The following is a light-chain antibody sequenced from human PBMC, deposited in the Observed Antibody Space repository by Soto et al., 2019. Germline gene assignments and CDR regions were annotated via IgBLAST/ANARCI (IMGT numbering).Light chain of an antibody. CDR2: STS. V-gene: IGKV1-39*01. CDR1: ERINNY. Sequence: DIQMTQSPSSLSASVGDRVTITCRASERINNYLNWYQQKPGRAPKLLIYSTSSLQSGIPSRFSGSGSGTEFTLTISSLQPEDVAAYYCQQADSLPITFGQGTRLEN. J-gene: IGKJ5*01. CDR3: QQADSLPIT.